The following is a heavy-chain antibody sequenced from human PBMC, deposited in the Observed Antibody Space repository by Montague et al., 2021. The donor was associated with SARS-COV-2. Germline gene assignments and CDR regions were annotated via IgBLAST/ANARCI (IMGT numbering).Heavy chain of an antibody. CDR3: AVELNYFFDY. J-gene: IGHJ4*02. CDR2: IYHNGKT. D-gene: IGHD1-7*01. CDR1: GDSITNTRYF. V-gene: IGHV4-39*01. Sequence: SETLSLTCNVSGDSITNTRYFWGWIRQPPGKALEWIGSIYHNGKTYYNPSLERRAQLSIDTSKNQFSLRLSSVIASDTAVYYCAVELNYFFDYWGQGFLVSVSS.